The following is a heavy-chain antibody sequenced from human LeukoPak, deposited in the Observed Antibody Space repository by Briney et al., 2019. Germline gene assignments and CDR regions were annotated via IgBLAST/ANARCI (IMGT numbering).Heavy chain of an antibody. Sequence: LSGGSLRLSCVPSGITFSNSALSWVRQAPGKGLEWVSTITKSGDQTHYADSVRGLFTISRDIFKNTLYLQMNSLRAEDTAVYHCVKSAGKDGYRDVFDIWGQGTVVTVSS. CDR3: VKSAGKDGYRDVFDI. CDR2: ITKSGDQT. V-gene: IGHV3-23*01. J-gene: IGHJ3*02. CDR1: GITFSNSA. D-gene: IGHD5-24*01.